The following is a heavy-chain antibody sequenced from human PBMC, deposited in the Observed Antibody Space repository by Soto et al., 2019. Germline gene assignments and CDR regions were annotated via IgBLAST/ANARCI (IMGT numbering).Heavy chain of an antibody. CDR3: AVYDVGTIIQDY. CDR1: GDS. J-gene: IGHJ4*02. D-gene: IGHD3-3*01. CDR2: IHHDGIT. Sequence: PSETLSLTCTVSGDSGSWVRQPPGKGLEWIGEIHHDGITNYNPSLKSRVTISGDTSKSQFSLELSSLTAADTAVYYCAVYDVGTIIQDYWAQGTLVTVSS. V-gene: IGHV4-34*01.